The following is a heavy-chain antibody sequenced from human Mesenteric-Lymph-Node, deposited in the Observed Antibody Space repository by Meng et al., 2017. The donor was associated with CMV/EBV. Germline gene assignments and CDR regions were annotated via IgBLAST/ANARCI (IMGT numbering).Heavy chain of an antibody. CDR2: ITSDSRYI. CDR1: GSTFSTYS. J-gene: IGHJ5*02. Sequence: GESLKISCVASGSTFSTYSMNWVRQAPGKGLEWVASITSDSRYIYYADSVKGRFTISRDNAKNSAFLQTNSLRADDTAVYFCARWRGFEWELKGHWFDPWGQGTLVTVSS. V-gene: IGHV3-21*01. CDR3: ARWRGFEWELKGHWFDP. D-gene: IGHD1-7*01.